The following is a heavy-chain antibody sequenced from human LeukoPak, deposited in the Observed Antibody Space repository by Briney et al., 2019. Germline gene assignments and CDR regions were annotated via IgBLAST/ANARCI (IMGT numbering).Heavy chain of an antibody. CDR2: ISSSGTTI. CDR3: ARKYCSTTRCLFDN. CDR1: GFTFSCYE. Sequence: GGSLRLSCAASGFTFSCYEMNWVRQAPGKGLQWVSDISSSGTTIYYADSVKGRFTISRDNAKNSLYLQMNSLRAEDTAVYYCARKYCSTTRCLFDNWGQGTLVTVSS. J-gene: IGHJ4*02. D-gene: IGHD2-2*01. V-gene: IGHV3-48*03.